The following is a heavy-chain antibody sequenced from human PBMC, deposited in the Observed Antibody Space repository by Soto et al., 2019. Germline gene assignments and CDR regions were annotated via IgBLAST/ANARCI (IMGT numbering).Heavy chain of an antibody. J-gene: IGHJ4*02. Sequence: GSLRLSCAATGCTFSSYAMHRVRQAPGKGLEWVAVISYDGSNKYYADSVKGRFSISRDNSKNTLYLQMNSLRAEDTAVYYCARHKRDLRFLEWSYYFDYWGQGT. CDR2: ISYDGSNK. V-gene: IGHV3-30-3*01. D-gene: IGHD3-3*01. CDR1: GCTFSSYA. CDR3: ARHKRDLRFLEWSYYFDY.